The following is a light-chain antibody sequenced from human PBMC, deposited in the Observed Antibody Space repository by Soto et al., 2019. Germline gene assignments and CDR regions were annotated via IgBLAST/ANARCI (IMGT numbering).Light chain of an antibody. Sequence: DIPMTQSPSYLPASVGDRVTISCQASQDISKYVNWYPQKPGKASNLLIYTASNLETGVPSRFRGSRSLTQFTFTISSLQPEAIATYYCQQYLSLLTFGGGTKVDIK. J-gene: IGKJ4*01. CDR1: QDISKY. CDR3: QQYLSLLT. CDR2: TAS. V-gene: IGKV1-33*01.